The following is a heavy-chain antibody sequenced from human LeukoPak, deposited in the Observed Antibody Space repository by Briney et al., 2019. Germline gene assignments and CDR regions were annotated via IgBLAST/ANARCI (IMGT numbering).Heavy chain of an antibody. CDR3: ASIVGARVDY. CDR1: GGSISSGDYY. J-gene: IGHJ4*02. D-gene: IGHD1-26*01. V-gene: IGHV4-30-4*01. CDR2: IYHSGST. Sequence: SETLSLTCTVSGGSISSGDYYWSWIRQPPGKGLEWIGYIYHSGSTYYNPSLKSRVTISVDTSKNQFSLKLSSVTAADTAVYYCASIVGARVDYWGQGTLVTVSS.